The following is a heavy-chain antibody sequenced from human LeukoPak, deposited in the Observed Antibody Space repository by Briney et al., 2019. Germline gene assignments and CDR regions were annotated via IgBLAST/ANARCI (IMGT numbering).Heavy chain of an antibody. D-gene: IGHD3-22*01. CDR2: ISGSGDNT. J-gene: IGHJ4*02. CDR3: AKGSYYDSSGSFYFDY. CDR1: GFTFSSYA. Sequence: PGGSLRLSCAASGFTFSSYAMSWVRQAPGKGLEWVSGISGSGDNTYYADSVKGRFTISRDNSKNTLYVQVKSLGTEDTAAYYCAKGSYYDSSGSFYFDYWGQGTLVTVSS. V-gene: IGHV3-23*01.